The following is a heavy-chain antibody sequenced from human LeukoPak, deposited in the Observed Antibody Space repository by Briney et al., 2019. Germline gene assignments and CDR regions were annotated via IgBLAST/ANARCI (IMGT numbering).Heavy chain of an antibody. Sequence: ASVKVSCKASGYTFTGYFIHWVRQAPGQGLEWMGWINPNSGGTNYAQKFQGRVTMTRDTSISTAYMELSRLRSDDTAVYYCARTVTATSLLFDFWGQGTLVTVSS. CDR3: ARTVTATSLLFDF. J-gene: IGHJ4*02. D-gene: IGHD2-21*02. CDR1: GYTFTGYF. CDR2: INPNSGGT. V-gene: IGHV1-2*02.